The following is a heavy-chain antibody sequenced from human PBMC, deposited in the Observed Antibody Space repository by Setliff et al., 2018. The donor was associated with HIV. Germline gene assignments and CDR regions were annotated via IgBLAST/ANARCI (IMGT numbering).Heavy chain of an antibody. J-gene: IGHJ3*02. CDR1: GGTFRDYA. Sequence: SVKVSCKASGGTFRDYAIYWVRQAAGQGLEWMGGIIPILGIANYAKKFQGRVTITADKSTSTAYMELSRLRSEDTAVYYCALEDSSGIDAFDIWGQGTMVTVSS. V-gene: IGHV1-69*10. CDR2: IIPILGIA. CDR3: ALEDSSGIDAFDI. D-gene: IGHD3-22*01.